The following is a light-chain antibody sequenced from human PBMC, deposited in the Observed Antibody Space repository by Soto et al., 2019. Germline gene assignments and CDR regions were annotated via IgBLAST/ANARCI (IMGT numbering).Light chain of an antibody. CDR2: GAS. CDR3: QHYANSPWT. J-gene: IGKJ1*01. Sequence: EIVMTQSPGTLSLSPGERDTLSCRASQAVRGNYLAWYQQRLRQAPRLLIYGASIRATGTPVRFSGSGSGTDFTLIISRLESEDFAVYYCQHYANSPWTFGQGTKVDIK. CDR1: QAVRGNY. V-gene: IGKV3-20*01.